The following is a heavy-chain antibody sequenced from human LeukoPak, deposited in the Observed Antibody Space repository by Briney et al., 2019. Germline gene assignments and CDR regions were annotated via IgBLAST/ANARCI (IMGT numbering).Heavy chain of an antibody. V-gene: IGHV4-61*02. CDR1: GGSISSGSYY. Sequence: PSETLSLTCTVSGGSISSGSYYWSWIRQPAGKGLEWIGRIYTSGSTNYNPSLKSRVTISVDTSKNQFSLKLSSVTAADTAVYYCARSWPGYYYYYYMDVWGKGTTVTVSS. J-gene: IGHJ6*03. CDR2: IYTSGST. CDR3: ARSWPGYYYYYYMDV.